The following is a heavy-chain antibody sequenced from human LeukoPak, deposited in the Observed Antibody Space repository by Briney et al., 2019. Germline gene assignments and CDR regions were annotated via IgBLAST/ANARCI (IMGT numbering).Heavy chain of an antibody. J-gene: IGHJ6*02. D-gene: IGHD3-16*01. CDR3: ARGIRGGYYYYYGMDV. CDR2: ISGSSSYI. Sequence: GGSLRLSCAASGFTFSSYSMNWVRQAPGKGLEWVSSISGSSSYINYADSVKGRFTISRDNAQNSLFLQLNSLRAEDTAVYYCARGIRGGYYYYYGMDVWGQGTTVTVSS. V-gene: IGHV3-21*04. CDR1: GFTFSSYS.